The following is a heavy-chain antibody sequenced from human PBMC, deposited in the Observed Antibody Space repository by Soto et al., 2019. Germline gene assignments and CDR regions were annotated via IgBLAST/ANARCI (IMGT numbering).Heavy chain of an antibody. CDR1: GFTFSTYA. CDR3: ARDKSPYSSGWHNRHFDY. V-gene: IGHV3-30-3*01. CDR2: ISYDGSNK. J-gene: IGHJ4*02. Sequence: QVQLVESGGGVVQPGRSLRLSCAASGFTFSTYAMHWVRQAPGKGLEWVAVISYDGSNKYYADSVKGRFTISRDNSKNTLYLQMNSLRAEGTAVYYCARDKSPYSSGWHNRHFDYWGQGTLVTVSS. D-gene: IGHD6-19*01.